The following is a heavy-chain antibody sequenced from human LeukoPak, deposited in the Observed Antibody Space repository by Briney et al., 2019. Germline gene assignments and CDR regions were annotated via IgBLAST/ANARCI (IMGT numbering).Heavy chain of an antibody. CDR2: IWYDGSNK. D-gene: IGHD2-15*01. CDR1: GFTFRSYG. CDR3: ATTRGVKGSYYFDY. J-gene: IGHJ4*02. V-gene: IGHV3-33*01. Sequence: GGSLRLSCAASGFTFRSYGMHWVRQAPGKGLEWVAIIWYDGSNKYYADSVKGRFTISRDNSKNTLSLQMNSLRAEDTAVYYCATTRGVKGSYYFDYWGQGTPVTVSS.